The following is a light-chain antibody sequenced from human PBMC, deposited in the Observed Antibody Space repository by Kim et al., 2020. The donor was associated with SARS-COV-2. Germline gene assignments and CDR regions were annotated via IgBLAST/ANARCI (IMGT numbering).Light chain of an antibody. CDR1: TSTSGAGYN. CDR3: QSFDSSLREV. CDR2: GNN. V-gene: IGLV1-40*01. J-gene: IGLJ2*01. Sequence: GQRVTIPRAGGTSTSGAGYNVRWYQQLPGAAPKLLIYGNNNRPSGVPDRFSGSNSGPSASLAITGLQAADEADYYCQSFDSSLREVFGGGTQLTVL.